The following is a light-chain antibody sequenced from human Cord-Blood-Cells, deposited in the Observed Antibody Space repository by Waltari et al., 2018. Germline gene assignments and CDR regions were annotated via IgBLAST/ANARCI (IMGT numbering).Light chain of an antibody. V-gene: IGLV2-14*01. Sequence: QSALTQPASVSGSPGQSITISCTRTSSYGDGYNYVPWYQQHPGKAPKLMIYDVSNRPSGVSNRFSGSKSGNTASLTISGLQAEDEADYYCSSYTSSSTLYVFGTGTKVTVL. CDR2: DVS. CDR1: SSYGDGYNY. CDR3: SSYTSSSTLYV. J-gene: IGLJ1*01.